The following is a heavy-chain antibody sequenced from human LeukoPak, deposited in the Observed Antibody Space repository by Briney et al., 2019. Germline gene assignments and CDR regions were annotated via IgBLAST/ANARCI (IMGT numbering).Heavy chain of an antibody. V-gene: IGHV3-23*01. CDR1: GFTFNSYT. J-gene: IGHJ6*03. D-gene: IGHD1-7*01. CDR3: AKRRGLELTYYYHMDV. CDR2: ISGSGGST. Sequence: GGSLRLSCAASGFTFNSYTMNWVRQAPGKGLEWVSAISGSGGSTYYADSVKGRFTISRDNSKNTLYLQMNSLRADDTAVYYCAKRRGLELTYYYHMDVWGKGTTVTVSS.